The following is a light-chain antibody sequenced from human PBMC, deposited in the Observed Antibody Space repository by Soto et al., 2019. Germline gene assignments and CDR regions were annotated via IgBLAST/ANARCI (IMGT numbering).Light chain of an antibody. V-gene: IGLV2-14*01. CDR2: EVT. Sequence: QSVLTQPASVSGSPGQSITISCTGTSSDVGGHNYVSWYQQHPGQAPKLMISEVTTRPSGVSDRFSGSKSGNTASLTISRLQAEDEAHYYCSSYTTAYTQVFGGGTKLTVL. CDR3: SSYTTAYTQV. CDR1: SSDVGGHNY. J-gene: IGLJ3*02.